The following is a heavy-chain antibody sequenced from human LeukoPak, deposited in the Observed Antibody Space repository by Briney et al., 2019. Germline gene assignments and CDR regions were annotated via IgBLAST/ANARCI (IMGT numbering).Heavy chain of an antibody. J-gene: IGHJ4*02. CDR1: GGSFSGYY. D-gene: IGHD3-22*01. V-gene: IGHV4-34*01. Sequence: KPSETLSLTCAVYGGSFSGYYWSWIRQPPGKGLEWIGEINHSGSTNYNPSLKSRVTISVDTSKNQFSLKLSSVTAADTAVYYCARGLDQKTYYYDSSGYYYFDYWGQGTLVTVSS. CDR3: ARGLDQKTYYYDSSGYYYFDY. CDR2: INHSGST.